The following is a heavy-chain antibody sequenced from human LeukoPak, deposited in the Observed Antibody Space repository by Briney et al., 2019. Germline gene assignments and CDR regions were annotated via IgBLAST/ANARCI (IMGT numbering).Heavy chain of an antibody. D-gene: IGHD3-3*01. CDR3: ARLIFGVGLTYYYYYGMDV. J-gene: IGHJ6*02. Sequence: SETLSLTCTVSGGSISSYYWSWIRQPPGKGLEWIGYIYYSGSTNYNPSLKSRVTISVDTSKNQFSLKLSSVTAADTAVYYCARLIFGVGLTYYYYYGMDVWGQGTTVTVSS. V-gene: IGHV4-59*12. CDR2: IYYSGST. CDR1: GGSISSYY.